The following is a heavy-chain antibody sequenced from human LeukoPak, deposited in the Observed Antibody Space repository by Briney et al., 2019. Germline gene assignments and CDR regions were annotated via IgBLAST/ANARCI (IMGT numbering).Heavy chain of an antibody. V-gene: IGHV4-59*01. Sequence: SETLSLTCTVSGGSISGYYWSWIRQPPGKGLEWIGYISYSGATNYNPSLKSRVTISVDTSKNQFSLRLSSVTAADTALYYCARADCGDYPSDCWGRGTLVTVTS. CDR3: ARADCGDYPSDC. J-gene: IGHJ4*02. CDR2: ISYSGAT. CDR1: GGSISGYY. D-gene: IGHD4-17*01.